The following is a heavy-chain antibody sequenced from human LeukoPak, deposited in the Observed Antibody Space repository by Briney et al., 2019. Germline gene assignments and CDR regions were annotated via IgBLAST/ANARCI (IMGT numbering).Heavy chain of an antibody. CDR2: IYSGGST. D-gene: IGHD4-17*01. V-gene: IGHV3-66*01. Sequence: PGGSLRLSCAASGFTVSSNYMIGVGRAPGKGLEAGTVIYSGGSTYYADSVKGRFTISRDNSKNTLYLQMNSLRAEDTAVYYCARVLTTVTDGETGDFDYWGQGTLVTVSS. CDR1: GFTVSSNY. CDR3: ARVLTTVTDGETGDFDY. J-gene: IGHJ4*02.